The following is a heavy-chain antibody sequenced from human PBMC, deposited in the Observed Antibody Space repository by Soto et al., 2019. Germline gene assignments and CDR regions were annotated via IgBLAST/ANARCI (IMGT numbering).Heavy chain of an antibody. Sequence: EVQLVESGGGLVQPGGSLRLSCAASGFTFSSYEMNWVRQAPGKGLEWVSYISSSGSTIYYADSVKGRFTISRDNAKKSLYLQMNSPGAEDTAVYYCARGQYSSGGGYFDYWGQETLVTVSS. J-gene: IGHJ4*02. CDR1: GFTFSSYE. CDR2: ISSSGSTI. CDR3: ARGQYSSGGGYFDY. V-gene: IGHV3-48*03. D-gene: IGHD6-19*01.